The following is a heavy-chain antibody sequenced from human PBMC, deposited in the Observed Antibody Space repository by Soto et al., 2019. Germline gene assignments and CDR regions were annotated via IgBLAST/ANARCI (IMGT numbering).Heavy chain of an antibody. J-gene: IGHJ6*02. D-gene: IGHD3-10*01. V-gene: IGHV5-51*01. CDR3: AGGGVRGVITRTRDYYGMDV. CDR2: IYPDDSDS. CDR1: GFTSYW. Sequence: PGESLKISCKGSGFTSYWIAWVRQMPGKGLEWMGIIYPDDSDSRYSPSFQGQVTISADKSITTAYLQWSSLKASDTAMYYCAGGGVRGVITRTRDYYGMDVWGQGTTVTVSS.